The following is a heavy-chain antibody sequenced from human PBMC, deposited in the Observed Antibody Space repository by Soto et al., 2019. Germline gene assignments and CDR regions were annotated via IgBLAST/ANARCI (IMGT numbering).Heavy chain of an antibody. CDR2: ISSSGSTI. D-gene: IGHD6-13*01. CDR3: ARDSGSSTWYYFDY. J-gene: IGHJ4*02. CDR1: GFTFSRNA. V-gene: IGHV3-48*02. Sequence: PGGSLRLSCAASGFTFSRNAVNWVRQAPGKGLEWLSYISSSGSTIYYADSLKGRFTISRDNAKNSLYLQMNSLRDEDTAVYYCARDSGSSTWYYFDYWGQGTLVTSPQ.